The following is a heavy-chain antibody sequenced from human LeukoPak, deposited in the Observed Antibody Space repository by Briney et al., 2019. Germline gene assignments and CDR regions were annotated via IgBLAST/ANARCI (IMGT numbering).Heavy chain of an antibody. CDR3: AGSDYDFWSGYYTGYYFDY. CDR1: GGSISSSSYY. V-gene: IGHV4-39*01. D-gene: IGHD3-3*01. J-gene: IGHJ4*02. Sequence: SETLSLTCTDSGGSISSSSYYWGWIRQPPGKGLEWIGSIYYSGSTYYNPSLKSRVTISVDTSKNQFSLKLSSVTAADTAVYYCAGSDYDFWSGYYTGYYFDYWGQGTLVTVSS. CDR2: IYYSGST.